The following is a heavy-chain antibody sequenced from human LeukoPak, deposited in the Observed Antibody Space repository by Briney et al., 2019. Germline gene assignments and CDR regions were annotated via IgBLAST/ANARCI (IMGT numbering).Heavy chain of an antibody. J-gene: IGHJ4*02. D-gene: IGHD5-18*01. V-gene: IGHV3-9*01. CDR1: GFTFDDYA. Sequence: GRSLRLSCAASGFTFDDYAMHWVRQAPGKGLEWVSGISWNSGSIGYADSVKGRFTISRDNAKNSLYLQMNSLGAEDTALYYCAKDFSYSYAGFDYWGQGTLVTVSS. CDR2: ISWNSGSI. CDR3: AKDFSYSYAGFDY.